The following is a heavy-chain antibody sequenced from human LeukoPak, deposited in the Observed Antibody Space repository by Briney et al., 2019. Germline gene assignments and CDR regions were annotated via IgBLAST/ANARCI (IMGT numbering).Heavy chain of an antibody. Sequence: KPSGTLSLTCAVSGGSISSSNWWSWVRQPPGKGLEWIGEIYHSGSTNYNPSLKSRVTISVDRSKNQFSLKLSSVTAADTAVYYCASLGYYYDSSGDDYYGMDVWGQGTTVTVSS. D-gene: IGHD3-22*01. V-gene: IGHV4-4*02. CDR1: GGSISSSNW. J-gene: IGHJ6*02. CDR3: ASLGYYYDSSGDDYYGMDV. CDR2: IYHSGST.